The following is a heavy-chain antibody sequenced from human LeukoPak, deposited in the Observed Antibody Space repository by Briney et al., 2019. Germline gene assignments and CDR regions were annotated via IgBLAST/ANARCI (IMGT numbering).Heavy chain of an antibody. CDR1: GGSISSSSYY. CDR3: ASFSSFYSSNWHDY. CDR2: IYYSGST. J-gene: IGHJ4*02. D-gene: IGHD6-13*01. Sequence: SETLSLTCPVSGGSISSSSYYWGWIRQPPGKGLEWIGSIYYSGSTQYNSSLKSRVTISVDTSKNQPSLKLSSVTTADTAVDYCASFSSFYSSNWHDYWGQGTLVTVSS. V-gene: IGHV4-39*07.